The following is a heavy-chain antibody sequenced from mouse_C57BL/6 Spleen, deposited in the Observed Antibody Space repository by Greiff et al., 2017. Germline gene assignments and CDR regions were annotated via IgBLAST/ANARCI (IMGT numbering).Heavy chain of an antibody. CDR1: GYTFTSYW. Sequence: QVQLQQPGAELVKPGASVKQSCKASGYTFTSYWMQWVKQRPGQGLEWIGEIDPSDSYTNYNQKFKGKATLTVDTSSSTAYMQLSSLTSEDSAVYYCAREGQLRPSYYFDYWGQGTTLTVSS. CDR3: AREGQLRPSYYFDY. CDR2: IDPSDSYT. D-gene: IGHD3-2*02. J-gene: IGHJ2*01. V-gene: IGHV1-50*01.